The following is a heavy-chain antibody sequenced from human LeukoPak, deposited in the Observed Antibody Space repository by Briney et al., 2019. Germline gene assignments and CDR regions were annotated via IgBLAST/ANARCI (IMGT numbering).Heavy chain of an antibody. CDR2: ISSSGSTI. Sequence: PGGPLRLSCAASGFTFSSYEMNWVRQAPGKGLEWVSYISSSGSTIYYADSVKGRFTISRDNAKNSLYLQMSSLRAEDTAVYYCARSGSSGWYSHFDYWGQGTLVTVSS. CDR1: GFTFSSYE. CDR3: ARSGSSGWYSHFDY. J-gene: IGHJ4*02. V-gene: IGHV3-48*03. D-gene: IGHD6-19*01.